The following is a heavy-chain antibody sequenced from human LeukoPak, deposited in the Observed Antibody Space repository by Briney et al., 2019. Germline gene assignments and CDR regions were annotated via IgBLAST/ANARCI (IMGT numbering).Heavy chain of an antibody. D-gene: IGHD6-13*01. CDR1: GGSFSGYY. CDR2: IYTSGST. J-gene: IGHJ4*02. CDR3: AKEGAAAL. V-gene: IGHV4-4*07. Sequence: SETLSLTCAVYGGSFSGYYWSWIRQPAGKGLEWIGRIYTSGSTNYNPSLKSRVTMSVETSKNQFSLKLSSVTAADTAVYYCAKEGAAALWGQGTLVTVSS.